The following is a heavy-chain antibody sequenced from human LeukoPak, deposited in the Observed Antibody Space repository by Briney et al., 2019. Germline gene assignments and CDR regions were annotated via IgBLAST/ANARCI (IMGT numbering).Heavy chain of an antibody. CDR2: IDSGDRT. D-gene: IGHD3-16*02. J-gene: IGHJ4*02. V-gene: IGHV3-66*01. CDR1: GFTVSSNY. Sequence: GGSLRLSCAASGFTVSSNYMNWVRQAPGKGLEWVSVIDSGDRTYYADSVKGRFTISRDNAKNTLYLQMNSLRAEDTAVYYCARDFHDYVWGSYRFDYWGQGTLVTVSS. CDR3: ARDFHDYVWGSYRFDY.